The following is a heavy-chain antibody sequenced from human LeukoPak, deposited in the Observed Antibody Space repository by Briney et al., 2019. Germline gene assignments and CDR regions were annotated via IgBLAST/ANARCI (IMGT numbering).Heavy chain of an antibody. CDR2: IIPIFGTA. J-gene: IGHJ4*02. CDR1: GGTFSSYA. CDR3: ARGIGYSYGLFGY. V-gene: IGHV1-69*05. Sequence: SAKVSCKASGGTFSSYAISWVRQAPGQGLEWMGRIIPIFGTANYAQKFQGRVTITTDESTSTAYMELSSLRSEDTAVYYCARGIGYSYGLFGYWGQGTLVTVSS. D-gene: IGHD5-18*01.